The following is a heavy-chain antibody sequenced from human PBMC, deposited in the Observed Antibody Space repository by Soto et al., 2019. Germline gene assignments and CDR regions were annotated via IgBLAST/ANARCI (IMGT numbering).Heavy chain of an antibody. CDR2: IYSGGST. Sequence: GVSLRLSCAASGFTVSSNYMSWVRQSPGKGLEWVSVIYSGGSTYYADSVKGRFTISRDNSKNTLYLQMNSLRAEDTAVYYCAREYIEEAGHGVYYVMDLCLHGTTLTVS. CDR3: AREYIEEAGHGVYYVMDL. V-gene: IGHV3-53*01. CDR1: GFTVSSNY. J-gene: IGHJ6*02. D-gene: IGHD6-13*01.